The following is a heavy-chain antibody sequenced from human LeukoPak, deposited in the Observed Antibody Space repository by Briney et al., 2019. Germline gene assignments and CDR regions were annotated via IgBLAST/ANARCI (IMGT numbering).Heavy chain of an antibody. Sequence: GGSLRLSCAASGFTFSSYSMNWVRQAPGKGLEWVSSISSSSSYIYYADSVKGRFTISRDNAKNSLYLQMNSLRAEDTAVYYCARDQNVVVPAAVVTIFDYWGQGTLVTVSS. CDR3: ARDQNVVVPAAVVTIFDY. D-gene: IGHD2-2*01. CDR2: ISSSSSYI. V-gene: IGHV3-21*01. J-gene: IGHJ4*02. CDR1: GFTFSSYS.